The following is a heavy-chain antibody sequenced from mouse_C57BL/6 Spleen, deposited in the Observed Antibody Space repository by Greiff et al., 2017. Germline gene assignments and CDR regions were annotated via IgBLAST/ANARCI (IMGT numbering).Heavy chain of an antibody. V-gene: IGHV1-80*01. CDR3: ARGLGDYGSSSFAY. CDR1: GYAFSSYW. CDR2: IYPGDGDT. Sequence: QVQLQQSGAELVKPGASVKISCKASGYAFSSYWMNWVKQRPGKGLEWIGQIYPGDGDTNYNGKFKGKATLTADKSSSTAYMQLSSLTSEDSAVYFCARGLGDYGSSSFAYWGQGTLVTVSA. D-gene: IGHD1-1*01. J-gene: IGHJ3*01.